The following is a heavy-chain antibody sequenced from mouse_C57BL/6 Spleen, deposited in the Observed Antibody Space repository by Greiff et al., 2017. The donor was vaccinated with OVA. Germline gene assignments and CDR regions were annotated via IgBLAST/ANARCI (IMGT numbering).Heavy chain of an antibody. CDR3: ARSGTTGYYYAMDY. V-gene: IGHV1-80*01. Sequence: VQLQQSGAELVKPGASVTISCKASGYAFSSYWMNWVKQRPGKGLEWIGQIYPGDGDTNYNGKFKGKATLTADKSSSTAYMQLSSLTSEDSAVYFCARSGTTGYYYAMDYWGQGTSVTVSS. CDR1: GYAFSSYW. CDR2: IYPGDGDT. J-gene: IGHJ4*01. D-gene: IGHD4-1*01.